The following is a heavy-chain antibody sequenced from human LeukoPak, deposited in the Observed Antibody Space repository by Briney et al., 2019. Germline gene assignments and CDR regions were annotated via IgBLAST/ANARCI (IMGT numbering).Heavy chain of an antibody. J-gene: IGHJ4*02. V-gene: IGHV4-34*01. D-gene: IGHD3-3*01. CDR3: ASDLYDFWSGYSN. CDR2: INHSGST. CDR1: GGSFSGYY. Sequence: SETLSLTCAVYGGSFSGYYWSWIRQPPGKGLEWIGEINHSGSTNYNPSLKSRVTISVDTSKNQFSLKLSSVTAADTAVYYCASDLYDFWSGYSNWGQGTLVTVSS.